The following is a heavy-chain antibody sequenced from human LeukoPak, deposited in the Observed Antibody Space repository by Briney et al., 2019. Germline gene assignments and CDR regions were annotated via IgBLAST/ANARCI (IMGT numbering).Heavy chain of an antibody. V-gene: IGHV1-46*01. CDR2: INPSGGST. D-gene: IGHD4-23*01. J-gene: IGHJ5*02. Sequence: ASVKVSCKASGYTFTNYYMHWVRQAPWHGLEWMGLINPSGGSTSYAEKFQGRVIMTRDMSTTTDYMELSSLRSEDTAVYYCARDNSIGGRGWWFDPWGQGTLVTVSS. CDR3: ARDNSIGGRGWWFDP. CDR1: GYTFTNYY.